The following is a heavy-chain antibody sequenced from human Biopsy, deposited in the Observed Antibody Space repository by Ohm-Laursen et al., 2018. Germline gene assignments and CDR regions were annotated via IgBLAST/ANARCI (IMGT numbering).Heavy chain of an antibody. J-gene: IGHJ4*02. Sequence: SVQLSCKSSGGTFINYAIRWVRQTPGQGLEWMGGIITMSGTASYAQMLQGRVPISADESTSTSYMELSSLTTEDTAFYYCARGPHSGSHSCFDYWGRGTLVTVSS. CDR2: IITMSGTA. D-gene: IGHD1-26*01. CDR3: ARGPHSGSHSCFDY. CDR1: GGTFINYA. V-gene: IGHV1-69*13.